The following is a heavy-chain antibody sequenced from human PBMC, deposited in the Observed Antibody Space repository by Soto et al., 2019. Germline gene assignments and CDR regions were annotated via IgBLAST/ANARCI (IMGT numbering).Heavy chain of an antibody. D-gene: IGHD4-17*01. Sequence: ASVKVSCKASGYTFTSYGISWVRQAPGQGLEWMGRISAYNGNTNYAQKLQGRVTMTTDTSTSTAYMELRSLRSDDTAVYYCARMRTDYGDYEGYFDYWGQGTLVTVSS. CDR3: ARMRTDYGDYEGYFDY. J-gene: IGHJ4*02. CDR1: GYTFTSYG. V-gene: IGHV1-18*01. CDR2: ISAYNGNT.